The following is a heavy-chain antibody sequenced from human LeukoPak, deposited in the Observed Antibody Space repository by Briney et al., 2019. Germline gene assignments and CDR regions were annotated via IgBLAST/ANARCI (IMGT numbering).Heavy chain of an antibody. J-gene: IGHJ4*02. CDR3: TSGGYFDWLTLDY. CDR2: IYSGGST. Sequence: PGGSLRLSCAASGFTVSSNYMSWVRQAPGKGLEWVSVIYSGGSTYYADSVKGRFTISRDNSKNTLYLQMNSLRAEDTAVYYCTSGGYFDWLTLDYWGQGTLVTVSS. D-gene: IGHD3-9*01. CDR1: GFTVSSNY. V-gene: IGHV3-53*01.